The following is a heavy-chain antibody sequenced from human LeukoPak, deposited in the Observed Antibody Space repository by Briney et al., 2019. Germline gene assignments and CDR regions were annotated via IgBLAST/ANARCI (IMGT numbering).Heavy chain of an antibody. V-gene: IGHV3-48*03. Sequence: PGGSLRLSCAASGFTFSSYGMNWVRQAPGKGLEWVSYISSSGSTIYYADSVKGRFTISRDNAKNSLCLQMNSLRAEDTAVYYCAREVREELVNWFDPWGQGTLVTVSS. J-gene: IGHJ5*02. D-gene: IGHD3-10*01. CDR3: AREVREELVNWFDP. CDR1: GFTFSSYG. CDR2: ISSSGSTI.